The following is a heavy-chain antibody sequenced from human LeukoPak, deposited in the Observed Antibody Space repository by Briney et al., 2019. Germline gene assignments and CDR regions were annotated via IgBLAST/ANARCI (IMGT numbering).Heavy chain of an antibody. D-gene: IGHD6-19*01. CDR3: AKDKSSGWYLDYFDY. V-gene: IGHV3-30*18. CDR1: GFTFRSYG. CDR2: RSYDGINK. Sequence: GGSLRLSCAASGFTFRSYGMHWVRQAPGKGLEWVLLRSYDGINKYYADSVKGRFTISRDNSDNTLYLQMNSLRAEDTAMYYCAKDKSSGWYLDYFDYWGQGTLVTVSS. J-gene: IGHJ4*02.